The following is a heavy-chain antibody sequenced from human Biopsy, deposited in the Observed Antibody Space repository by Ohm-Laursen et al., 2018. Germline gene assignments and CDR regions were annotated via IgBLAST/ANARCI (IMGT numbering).Heavy chain of an antibody. J-gene: IGHJ4*02. CDR1: GFTFSIYG. CDR2: IWYDGSNK. D-gene: IGHD3-22*01. Sequence: SLRLSCTASGFTFSIYGMYWVRQAPGKGMGWVAVIWYDGSNKYYADSVKGRFTISRDDPKNTLYLQMNSLRAEDTAVYYCAREGDDSSGYTPHYFDYWGQGTLVTVSS. V-gene: IGHV3-33*01. CDR3: AREGDDSSGYTPHYFDY.